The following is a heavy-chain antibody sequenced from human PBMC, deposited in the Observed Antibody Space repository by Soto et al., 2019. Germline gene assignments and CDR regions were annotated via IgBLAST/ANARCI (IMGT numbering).Heavy chain of an antibody. CDR3: ARDIAVAGPFDY. CDR1: GFTFSSYG. D-gene: IGHD6-19*01. V-gene: IGHV3-33*01. J-gene: IGHJ4*02. Sequence: GGPLRLSCAASGFTFSSYGMHWVRQAPGKGLEWVAVIWYDGSNKYYADSVKGRFTISRDNSKNTLYLQMNSLRAEDTAVYYCARDIAVAGPFDYWGQGTLVTVSS. CDR2: IWYDGSNK.